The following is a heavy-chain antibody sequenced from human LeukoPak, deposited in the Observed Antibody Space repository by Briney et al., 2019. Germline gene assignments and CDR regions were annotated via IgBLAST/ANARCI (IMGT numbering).Heavy chain of an antibody. CDR1: GFTFSNYA. V-gene: IGHV3-23*01. CDR3: ARTAMDYDILTGSRRGYYYGMDV. CDR2: INDGVGRA. Sequence: PGGSLRLSCSASGFTFSNYAMSWVRQAPGKGLEWVSAINDGVGRAFYADAVRGRFTISRDNSQNTLYLQMNSLRAEDTAMYYCARTAMDYDILTGSRRGYYYGMDVWGQGTTVTVSS. D-gene: IGHD3-9*01. J-gene: IGHJ6*02.